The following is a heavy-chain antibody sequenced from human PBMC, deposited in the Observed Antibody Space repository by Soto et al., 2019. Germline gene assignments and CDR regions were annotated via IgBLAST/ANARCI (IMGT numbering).Heavy chain of an antibody. CDR1: GYIFPSYW. D-gene: IGHD3-16*01. CDR2: IDPSDSYT. J-gene: IGHJ5*02. CDR3: ARLGQVALFDQ. Sequence: AESLNISCQGAGYIFPSYWISWVLQMPGKGLEWMGRIDPSDSYTNYSPSFEGHVTISIDKSINTAYLQWSRLKASDTAMYYCARLGQVALFDQWGKGTLVTVS. V-gene: IGHV5-10-1*01.